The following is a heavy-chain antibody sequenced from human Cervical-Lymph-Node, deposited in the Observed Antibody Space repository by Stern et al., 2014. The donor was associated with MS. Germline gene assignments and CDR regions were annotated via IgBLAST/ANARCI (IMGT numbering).Heavy chain of an antibody. J-gene: IGHJ5*01. D-gene: IGHD3/OR15-3a*01. CDR3: ARTRTSRSWFDF. V-gene: IGHV2-70*01. CDR1: GFSLSDSGMC. CDR2: IAWDDDK. Sequence: QVTLKESGPALVKPTQTLTLTCTSSGFSLSDSGMCVSWIRQPPGQALVWLAFIAWDDDKYYSTSLKTRLTITKNTSKNQVVLRMTNMDPVDTATYYCARTRTSRSWFDFWGQGTLVTVSS.